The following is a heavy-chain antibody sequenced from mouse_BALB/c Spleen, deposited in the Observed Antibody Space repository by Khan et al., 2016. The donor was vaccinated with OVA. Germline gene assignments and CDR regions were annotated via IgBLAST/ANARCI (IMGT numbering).Heavy chain of an antibody. J-gene: IGHJ1*01. Sequence: EVKLVESGGGLVKPGGSLKLSCTASGFAFSSYDMSWVRQTPEKRLEWVAYISSGGDNTYSPDTVKGRFTISRDNAKNTLYLQMSSLKPEDTAIYYCTRRPGYFDVWGAGTTVTVSS. V-gene: IGHV5-12-1*01. CDR3: TRRPGYFDV. CDR1: GFAFSSYD. CDR2: ISSGGDNT.